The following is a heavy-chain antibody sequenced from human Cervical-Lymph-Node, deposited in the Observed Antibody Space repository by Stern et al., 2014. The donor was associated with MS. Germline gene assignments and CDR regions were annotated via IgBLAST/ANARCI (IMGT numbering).Heavy chain of an antibody. Sequence: QVQLVQSGAEVKKPGSSVKVSCKASGGIFSSHATSWVRQAPGQGLEWMGGIIPVFGKADYAPKFQGRVTITADESTTTVFMELTSLTSEDTAVYFCAGGGGGRISMTTAVLYGMDVWGQGTTVIVSS. CDR3: AGGGGGRISMTTAVLYGMDV. J-gene: IGHJ6*02. CDR1: GGIFSSHA. V-gene: IGHV1-69*01. D-gene: IGHD2/OR15-2a*01. CDR2: IIPVFGKA.